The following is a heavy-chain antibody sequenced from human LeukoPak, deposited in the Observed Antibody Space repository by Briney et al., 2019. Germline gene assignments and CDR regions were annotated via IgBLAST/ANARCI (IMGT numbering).Heavy chain of an antibody. CDR1: GYSFTSYW. CDR2: IYPGDSDT. V-gene: IGHV5-51*01. Sequence: GESLKISCKGSGYSFTSYWIGWVRQMPGKGLEWMGIIYPGDSDTRYSPSFQGQVTISADKSISTAYLQWSSLKASDTAMYYCARGAPGYCSGGSCYWDWFDPWGQGTLVTVSS. CDR3: ARGAPGYCSGGSCYWDWFDP. D-gene: IGHD2-15*01. J-gene: IGHJ5*02.